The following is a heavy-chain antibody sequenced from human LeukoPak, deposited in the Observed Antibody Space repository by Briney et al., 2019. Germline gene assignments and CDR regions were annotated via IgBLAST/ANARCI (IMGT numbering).Heavy chain of an antibody. CDR2: INHSGST. J-gene: IGHJ5*02. D-gene: IGHD2-15*01. CDR1: GGSFSGYY. V-gene: IGHV4-34*01. Sequence: SETLSLTCTVSGGSFSGYYWSWIRQPPGKGLEWIGEINHSGSTNYNPSLKSRVTISVDTSKNQFSLKLSSVTAADTAVYYCARVGYCSGGSCFSWFDPWGQGTLVTVSS. CDR3: ARVGYCSGGSCFSWFDP.